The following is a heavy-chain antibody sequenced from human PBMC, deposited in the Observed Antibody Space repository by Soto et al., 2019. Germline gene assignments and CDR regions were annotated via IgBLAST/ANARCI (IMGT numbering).Heavy chain of an antibody. D-gene: IGHD3-22*01. Sequence: SETLSLTCTVSGASISSYYWSWIRQPPGKGLEWMGYIYNSGSTNYNPSLKSRVAISLDTSKNQFSLKLNSVTAADTAVYYCARDRASYESNGLYFDYWGQGILVTVSS. V-gene: IGHV4-59*01. J-gene: IGHJ4*02. CDR1: GASISSYY. CDR3: ARDRASYESNGLYFDY. CDR2: IYNSGST.